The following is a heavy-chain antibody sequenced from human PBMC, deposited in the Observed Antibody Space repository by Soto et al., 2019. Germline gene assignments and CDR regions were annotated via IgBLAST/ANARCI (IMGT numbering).Heavy chain of an antibody. CDR2: IHLSGST. CDR3: ATRVPNAETYFAVFDY. D-gene: IGHD2-8*01. J-gene: IGHJ4*02. CDR1: VDSINTYY. V-gene: IGHV4-59*08. Sequence: PSETLSLTCTVSVDSINTYYWSWIRQPPGKGLEWIGYIHLSGSTDYNPSLKSRLTISIDKSKNQVSLHLSSVTAADTAVYYCATRVPNAETYFAVFDYWGQGARVTVPQ.